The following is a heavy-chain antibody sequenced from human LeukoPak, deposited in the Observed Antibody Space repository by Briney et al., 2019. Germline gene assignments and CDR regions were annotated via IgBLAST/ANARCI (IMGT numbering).Heavy chain of an antibody. V-gene: IGHV4-39*01. J-gene: IGHJ4*02. CDR3: ARTKIRSRGFDY. CDR1: GGSISSSSYY. Sequence: PSETLSLTCTVSGGSISSSSYYWGWIRQPPGKGLEWIGSIYYSGSTYYNPSLKSRVTISVDTSKNQFSLKLSSVTAADTAVYYCARTKIRSRGFDYWGQGTLVTVSS. D-gene: IGHD3-10*01. CDR2: IYYSGST.